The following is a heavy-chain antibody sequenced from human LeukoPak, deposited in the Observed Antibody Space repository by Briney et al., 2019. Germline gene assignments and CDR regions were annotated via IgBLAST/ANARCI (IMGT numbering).Heavy chain of an antibody. CDR3: AKDRPNYYDSSGHYYRRNGDY. Sequence: GGSLRLSCAASGFTFSIYAMSWVRQAPGKGLEWVSSITSSGTGTFYADSVKGRFTISRDNSENTLYLQMNSLRAEDIAVYYCAKDRPNYYDSSGHYYRRNGDYWGQGTLVTVSS. D-gene: IGHD3-22*01. CDR1: GFTFSIYA. CDR2: ITSSGTGT. J-gene: IGHJ4*02. V-gene: IGHV3-23*01.